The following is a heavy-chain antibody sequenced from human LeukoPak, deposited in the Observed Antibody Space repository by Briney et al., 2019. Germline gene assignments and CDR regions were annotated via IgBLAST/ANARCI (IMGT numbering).Heavy chain of an antibody. Sequence: WASVKVSCKASRYTFTGYYMHWVRQAPGQGLEWMGWINPNSGGTNYAQKFQGRVTMTRDTSISTAYMELSRLRSDDTAVYYCARALVDIVATTEGGTYYYYYMDVWGKGTTVTVSS. CDR1: RYTFTGYY. CDR3: ARALVDIVATTEGGTYYYYYMDV. CDR2: INPNSGGT. D-gene: IGHD5-12*01. J-gene: IGHJ6*03. V-gene: IGHV1-2*02.